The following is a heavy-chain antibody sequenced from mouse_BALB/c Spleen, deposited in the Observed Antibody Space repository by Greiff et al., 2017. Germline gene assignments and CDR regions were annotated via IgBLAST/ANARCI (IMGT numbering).Heavy chain of an antibody. CDR3: ARKNYGSSDYFDY. CDR1: GYAFTNYL. J-gene: IGHJ2*01. V-gene: IGHV1-54*01. CDR2: INPGSGGT. Sequence: VQRVESGAELVRPGTSVKVSCKASGYAFTNYLIEWVKQRPGQGLEWIGVINPGSGGTNYNEKFKGKATLTADKSSSTAYMQLSSLTSDDSAVYFCARKNYGSSDYFDYWGQGTTLTVSS. D-gene: IGHD1-1*01.